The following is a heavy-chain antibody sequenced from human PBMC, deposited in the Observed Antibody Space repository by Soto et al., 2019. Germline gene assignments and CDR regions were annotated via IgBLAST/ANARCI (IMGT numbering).Heavy chain of an antibody. J-gene: IGHJ5*02. V-gene: IGHV4-30-2*01. CDR1: GGSISSGGYS. Sequence: SETLSLTCAVSGGSISSGGYSWSWIRQPPGKGLEWIGYIYHSGSTYYNPSLKSRVTISVDRSKNQFSLKLSSVTAADTAVYYCARVQYYYDSSGYYPDSNWFDPWGQGTLVTVS. D-gene: IGHD3-22*01. CDR3: ARVQYYYDSSGYYPDSNWFDP. CDR2: IYHSGST.